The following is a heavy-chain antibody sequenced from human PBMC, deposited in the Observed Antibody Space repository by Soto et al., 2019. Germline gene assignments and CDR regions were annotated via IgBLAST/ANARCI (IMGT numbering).Heavy chain of an antibody. V-gene: IGHV3-9*01. J-gene: IGHJ4*02. D-gene: IGHD1-26*01. Sequence: GGSLRLSCAASGFTFDDYAMHWVRQAPGKGLEWVSGISWNSGSIGYADSVKGRFTISRDNAKNSLYLQMNSLRAEDTALYYCAKGPGGGSYLTFFDYWGQGTLVTVSS. CDR1: GFTFDDYA. CDR3: AKGPGGGSYLTFFDY. CDR2: ISWNSGSI.